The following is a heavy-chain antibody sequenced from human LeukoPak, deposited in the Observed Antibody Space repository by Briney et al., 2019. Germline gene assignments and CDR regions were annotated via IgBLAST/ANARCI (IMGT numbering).Heavy chain of an antibody. CDR3: ATRDPRNSGDY. Sequence: GASVKVSCKASGGTFSSYAISWVRQAPGQGLEWMGGIIPIFGTANYAQKFQGRVTITADESTSTAYMELSSLRSEDTAVYYCATRDPRNSGDYWGQGTLVTVSS. V-gene: IGHV1-69*01. CDR1: GGTFSSYA. D-gene: IGHD4-23*01. CDR2: IIPIFGTA. J-gene: IGHJ4*02.